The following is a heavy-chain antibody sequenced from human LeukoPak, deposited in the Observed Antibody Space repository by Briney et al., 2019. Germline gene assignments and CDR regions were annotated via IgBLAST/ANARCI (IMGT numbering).Heavy chain of an antibody. CDR3: ARAPGYSLEEWYFDY. V-gene: IGHV3-30*04. Sequence: GGSLRLSCAASGFTFSSYAMHWVRQAPGKGLEWVAVISYDGSNKYYADSAKGRFTISRDNSKNTLYLQMNSLRAEDTAVYYCARAPGYSLEEWYFDYWGQGTLVTVSS. J-gene: IGHJ4*02. CDR1: GFTFSSYA. D-gene: IGHD5-18*01. CDR2: ISYDGSNK.